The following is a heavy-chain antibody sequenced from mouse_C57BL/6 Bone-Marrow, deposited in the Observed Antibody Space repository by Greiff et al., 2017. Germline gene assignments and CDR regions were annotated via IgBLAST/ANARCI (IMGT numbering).Heavy chain of an antibody. Sequence: VQLKQSGPVLVKPGASVKMSCKASGYTFTDYYMNWVKQSHGKSLEWIGVINPYNGGTSYNQKFKGKATLTVDKSSSTAYMELNSLTSEDSAVYYCANYYGPFAYWGQGTLVTVSA. CDR2: INPYNGGT. CDR3: ANYYGPFAY. V-gene: IGHV1-19*01. J-gene: IGHJ3*01. CDR1: GYTFTDYY. D-gene: IGHD1-1*01.